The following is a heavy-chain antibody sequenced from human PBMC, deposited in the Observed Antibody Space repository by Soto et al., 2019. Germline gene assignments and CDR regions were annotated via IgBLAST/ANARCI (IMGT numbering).Heavy chain of an antibody. CDR1: GFTVSSSY. Sequence: EVQLVESGGGLVQPGGSLRLSCAASGFTVSSSYMNWVRQAPGTGLEWVSVIYSGGNTYYADSVKGRFTLSRDNSKNTLYLQMDRQRAGDTAVYCCTRAGYAGSGDSCYYYYDMDVWGQETTVTVSS. D-gene: IGHD2-15*01. CDR2: IYSGGNT. CDR3: TRAGYAGSGDSCYYYYDMDV. J-gene: IGHJ6*02. V-gene: IGHV3-66*01.